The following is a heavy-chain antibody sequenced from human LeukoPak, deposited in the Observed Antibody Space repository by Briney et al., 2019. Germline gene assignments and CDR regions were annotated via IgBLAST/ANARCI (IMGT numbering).Heavy chain of an antibody. CDR1: GFTFSDYA. Sequence: GGSLRLSCAASGFTFSDYAMSWVRQAPGKGLEWISAVSGSGDRTYYAGSVKGRFTISRDNSKNIVYLRMNSLRAEDTAVYFCANSRGYGSGNLWGQGTLVTVSS. V-gene: IGHV3-23*01. J-gene: IGHJ4*02. D-gene: IGHD3-10*01. CDR2: VSGSGDRT. CDR3: ANSRGYGSGNL.